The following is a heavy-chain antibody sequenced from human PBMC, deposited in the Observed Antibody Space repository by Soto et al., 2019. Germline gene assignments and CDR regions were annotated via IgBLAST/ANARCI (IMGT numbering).Heavy chain of an antibody. Sequence: GGSLRLSCATSGFTLSNSVMSWVRQAPGKGLEWVSTIAGKTYYSDSVKGRFTISRDNSQSTLYLQPNSLRAEDTAVYYCARKIDVPTGMLDHWGQGTLVTVSS. V-gene: IGHV3-23*01. CDR3: ARKIDVPTGMLDH. J-gene: IGHJ4*02. CDR2: IAGKT. CDR1: GFTLSNSV. D-gene: IGHD1-1*01.